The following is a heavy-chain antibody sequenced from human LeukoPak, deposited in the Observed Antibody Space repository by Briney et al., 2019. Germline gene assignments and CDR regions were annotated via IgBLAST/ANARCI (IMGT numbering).Heavy chain of an antibody. CDR3: AKGYCSSTSCYRVDY. Sequence: GGSLRLSCAASGFTCSSYARSWHPQAQGKGLVWGTVISGSGGSTYYADSVKGRFTISSDNSKNTLYLQMNSLSAEDTAVYYCAKGYCSSTSCYRVDYWGQGTLVTVSS. D-gene: IGHD2-2*02. J-gene: IGHJ4*02. CDR2: ISGSGGST. CDR1: GFTCSSYA. V-gene: IGHV3-23*01.